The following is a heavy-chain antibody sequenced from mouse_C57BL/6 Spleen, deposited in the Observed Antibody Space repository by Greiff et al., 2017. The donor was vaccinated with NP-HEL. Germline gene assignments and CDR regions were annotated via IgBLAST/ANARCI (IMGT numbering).Heavy chain of an antibody. Sequence: EVQRVESGEGLVKPGGSLKLSCAASGFTFSSYAMSWVRQTPEKRLEWVAYISSGGDYIYYADTVKGRFTISRDNARNTLYLQMSSLKSEDTAMYYCTRANWDDFFFAYWGQGTLVTVSA. CDR1: GFTFSSYA. D-gene: IGHD4-1*01. CDR2: ISSGGDYI. J-gene: IGHJ3*01. V-gene: IGHV5-9-1*02. CDR3: TRANWDDFFFAY.